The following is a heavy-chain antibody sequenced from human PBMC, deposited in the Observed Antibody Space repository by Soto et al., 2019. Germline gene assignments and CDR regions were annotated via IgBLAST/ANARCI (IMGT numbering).Heavy chain of an antibody. CDR2: ISSDGKSK. Sequence: QVHLVESGGGVVQPGRSLRLSCAASGITLSSYAMHWVRQAPGKGLEWVAVISSDGKSKYYADSVKGRFSIPRDSSKNAMDLQVNGLRTEDTAVYYWVGGTPIISGTAGGYWGQGTLVTVSS. J-gene: IGHJ4*02. V-gene: IGHV3-30*04. CDR1: GITLSSYA. CDR3: VGGTPIISGTAGGY. D-gene: IGHD1-20*01.